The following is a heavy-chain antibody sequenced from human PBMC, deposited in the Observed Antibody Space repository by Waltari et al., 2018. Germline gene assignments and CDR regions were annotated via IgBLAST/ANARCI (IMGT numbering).Heavy chain of an antibody. D-gene: IGHD3-3*01. CDR3: ASSTIFGVVIPDY. CDR2: IYYSGST. V-gene: IGHV4-30-4*08. CDR1: GGSISSGDYY. J-gene: IGHJ4*02. Sequence: QVQLKESGPGLVKPSQTLSLTCTVSGGSISSGDYYWSWIRQPPGKGLEWIGYIYYSGSTYYNPSLKSRVTISVDTSKNQFSLKLSSVTAADTAVYYCASSTIFGVVIPDYWGQGTLVTVSS.